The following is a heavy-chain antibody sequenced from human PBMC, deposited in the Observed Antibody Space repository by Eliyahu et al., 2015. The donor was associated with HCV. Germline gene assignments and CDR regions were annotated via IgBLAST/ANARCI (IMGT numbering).Heavy chain of an antibody. D-gene: IGHD6-13*01. J-gene: IGHJ4*02. Sequence: QVQLQQWGAGLLKPSETLSLTCAVYGGSFSGYYWSWIRQPPGKGLEWIGEINHSGSTNYNPSLKSRVTISVDTSKNQFSLKLSSVTAADTAVYYCARGYSYSSSWYSTRGRSNLDYWGQGTLVTVSS. CDR2: INHSGST. CDR3: ARGYSYSSSWYSTRGRSNLDY. CDR1: GGSFSGYY. V-gene: IGHV4-34*01.